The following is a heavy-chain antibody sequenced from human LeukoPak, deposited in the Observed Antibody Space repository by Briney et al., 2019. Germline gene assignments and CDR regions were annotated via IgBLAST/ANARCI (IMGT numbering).Heavy chain of an antibody. J-gene: IGHJ3*02. CDR3: ATEWSGQDAFDI. Sequence: ASVKVSCKVTGYTLTGLSMHWVRQAPGKGLEWMGGFDPEDGETIYAQKFQGRVTMTEDTSTDTAYMELSSLRSEDTAVYYCATEWSGQDAFDIWGQGTMVTVSS. CDR2: FDPEDGET. CDR1: GYTLTGLS. D-gene: IGHD2-15*01. V-gene: IGHV1-24*01.